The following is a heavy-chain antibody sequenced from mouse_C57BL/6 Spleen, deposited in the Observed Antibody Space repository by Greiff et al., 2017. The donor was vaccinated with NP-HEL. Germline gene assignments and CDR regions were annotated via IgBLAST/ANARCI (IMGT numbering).Heavy chain of an antibody. V-gene: IGHV5-4*01. Sequence: EVMLVESGGGLVKPGGSLKLSCAASGFTFSSYAMSWVRQTPEKRLEWVATISDGGSYTYYPDNVKGRFTISRDNAKNNLYLQMSHLKSEDTAMYYSARDRELRYYFDYWGQGTTLTVSS. CDR1: GFTFSSYA. CDR2: ISDGGSYT. D-gene: IGHD1-1*01. J-gene: IGHJ2*01. CDR3: ARDRELRYYFDY.